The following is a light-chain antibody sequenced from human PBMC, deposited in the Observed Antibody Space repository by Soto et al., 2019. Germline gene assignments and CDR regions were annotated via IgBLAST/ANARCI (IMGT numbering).Light chain of an antibody. V-gene: IGKV3-11*01. CDR3: QQRSNWPIT. J-gene: IGKJ5*01. CDR1: QSVNNY. CDR2: DAS. Sequence: EIVMTQSPATLSLSPGERATLSCRASQSVNNYLAWYQQKPGQSPRLLIYDASNRATGIPARFSGSGSGTDFTLTISGLEPEDFAIYYCQQRSNWPITFGRGTRLEI.